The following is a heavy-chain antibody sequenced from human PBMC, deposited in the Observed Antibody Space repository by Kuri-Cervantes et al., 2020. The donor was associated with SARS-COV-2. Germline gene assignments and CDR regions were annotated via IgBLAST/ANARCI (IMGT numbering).Heavy chain of an antibody. CDR2: IYSGGST. Sequence: GESLKISCAASGLRFSSYAMSWVRQAPGKGLEWVSVIYSGGSTYYADSVKGRFTIFRDNSKNTLYLQMNSLRAEDTAVYYCAKGGFVVVPAAIPKTRWFDPWGQGTLVTVSS. CDR1: GLRFSSYA. J-gene: IGHJ5*02. CDR3: AKGGFVVVPAAIPKTRWFDP. D-gene: IGHD2-2*01. V-gene: IGHV3-23*03.